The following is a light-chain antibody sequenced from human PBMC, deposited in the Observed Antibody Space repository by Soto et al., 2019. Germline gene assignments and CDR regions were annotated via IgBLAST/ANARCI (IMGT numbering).Light chain of an antibody. CDR3: QQRSKWPAT. Sequence: EIVLTQSPATPSLSPGEGATLSCRASQSVGSYLAWYQQKSSQAPRLLIYDASNRATGIPARFSGSGSGTDFTLTISSLEPEDFAVYYCQQRSKWPATFGGGTKVDIK. J-gene: IGKJ4*01. V-gene: IGKV3-11*01. CDR2: DAS. CDR1: QSVGSY.